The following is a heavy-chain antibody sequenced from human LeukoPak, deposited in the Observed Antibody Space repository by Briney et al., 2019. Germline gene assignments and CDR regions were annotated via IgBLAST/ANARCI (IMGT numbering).Heavy chain of an antibody. D-gene: IGHD6-13*01. CDR3: ARRRFRAAAMFY. Sequence: SETLSLTCAVYGGSFSGYYWSWIRQPPGKGLEWIGEINHSGSTNYNPSLKSRVTISVDTSKNQFSLKLSSVTAADTAVYYCARRRFRAAAMFYWGQGTLVTVSS. V-gene: IGHV4-34*01. J-gene: IGHJ4*02. CDR1: GGSFSGYY. CDR2: INHSGST.